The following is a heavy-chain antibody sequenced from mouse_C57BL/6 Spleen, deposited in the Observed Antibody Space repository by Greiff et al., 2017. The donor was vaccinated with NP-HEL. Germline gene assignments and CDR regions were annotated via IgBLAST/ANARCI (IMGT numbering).Heavy chain of an antibody. J-gene: IGHJ3*01. CDR3: AREGTAHATFAY. CDR2: LYPSSGNT. V-gene: IGHV1-81*01. CDR1: GYTFTSYG. Sequence: VQLQQSGAELARPGASVKLSCTASGYTFTSYGISWVKQRTGPGLEWIGELYPSSGNTYYNEKFKGKATLTADKSSSTAYMELRSMTSEDSAVYFCAREGTAHATFAYWGQGTLVTVSA. D-gene: IGHD3-2*02.